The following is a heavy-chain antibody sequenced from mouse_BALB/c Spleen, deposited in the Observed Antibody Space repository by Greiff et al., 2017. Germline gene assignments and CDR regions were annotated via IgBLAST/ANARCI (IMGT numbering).Heavy chain of an antibody. CDR3: ARPTMITYFAY. CDR1: GYTFTSYW. D-gene: IGHD2-4*01. Sequence: VQLQQSGAELVKPGASVKLSCKASGYTFTSYWMHWVKQRPGQGLEWIGEINPSNGRTNYNEKFKSKATLTVDKSSSTAYMQLSSLTSEDSAVYYCARPTMITYFAYWGQGTLVTVSA. V-gene: IGHV1S81*02. CDR2: INPSNGRT. J-gene: IGHJ3*01.